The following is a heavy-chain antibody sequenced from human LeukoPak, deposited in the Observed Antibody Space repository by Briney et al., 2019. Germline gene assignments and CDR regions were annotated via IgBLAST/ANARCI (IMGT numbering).Heavy chain of an antibody. CDR1: GDSMSSYY. D-gene: IGHD1-26*01. Sequence: SETLSLTCTVSGDSMSSYYWSWIRQSPVKGLEWIGQIYYSGSSEYNPSLKSRVTISVDMSKNDFSLKVRSVTAADTAVYYCARGGEWELSHFDYWGQGTLVTVSS. CDR3: ARGGEWELSHFDY. V-gene: IGHV4-59*01. CDR2: IYYSGSS. J-gene: IGHJ4*02.